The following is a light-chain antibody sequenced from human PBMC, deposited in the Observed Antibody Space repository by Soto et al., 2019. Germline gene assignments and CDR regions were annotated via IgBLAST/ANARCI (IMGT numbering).Light chain of an antibody. CDR1: QSVSSSY. CDR2: GAS. V-gene: IGKV3-20*01. J-gene: IGKJ2*01. CDR3: QQYGSPPGYT. Sequence: EIVLTQSPGTLSSSPGERATLSCRASQSVSSSYLAGYQHKPGQAPRLLIYGASSRATDIPDRFSGSGSGTDFTLAIRCLETEDFALCYCQQYGSPPGYTLGRDPELEIK.